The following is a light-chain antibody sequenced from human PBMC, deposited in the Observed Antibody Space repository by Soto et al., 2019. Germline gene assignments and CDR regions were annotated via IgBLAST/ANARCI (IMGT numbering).Light chain of an antibody. CDR1: QSVSSN. J-gene: IGKJ5*01. CDR2: GAS. CDR3: QQYNNWPPLIT. Sequence: EIVMTQSPATLSVSPGERATLSCRASQSVSSNLAWYQQKPGQAPRLLIYGASTRDTGIPARLSGSGSGTEFTHTISSLQSEDFAFYYCQQYNNWPPLITFGQGTRLEIK. V-gene: IGKV3D-15*01.